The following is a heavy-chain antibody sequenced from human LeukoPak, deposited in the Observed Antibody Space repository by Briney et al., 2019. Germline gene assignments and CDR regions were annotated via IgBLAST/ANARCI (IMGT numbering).Heavy chain of an antibody. J-gene: IGHJ4*02. V-gene: IGHV3-23*01. D-gene: IGHD2-2*02. CDR1: GFTLSSYA. CDR2: ISGSGGST. CDR3: ANHQVLYVFDY. Sequence: PGGSLRLSCAASGFTLSSYAMSWVRQAPGKGLEWVSAISGSGGSTYYADSVKGQFTISRDNSKNTLYLQMNSLRAEDTAVYYCANHQVLYVFDYWGQGTLVTVSS.